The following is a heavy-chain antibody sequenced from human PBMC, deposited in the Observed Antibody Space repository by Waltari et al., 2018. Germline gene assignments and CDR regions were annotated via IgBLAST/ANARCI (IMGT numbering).Heavy chain of an antibody. CDR2: INGDGYGI. CDR1: GFTFSDYW. V-gene: IGHV3-74*01. CDR3: ARKGGRGYAYGPFYFDY. D-gene: IGHD5-12*01. Sequence: EVQLVEAGGDLVQPGGSLRLSCEASGFTFSDYWMHWVLQSPGKGPVWVLRINGDGYGITYSDSVKGRFTISRDNTKNTLYLQMNSLRVEDTAVYYCARKGGRGYAYGPFYFDYWGQGALVIVSS. J-gene: IGHJ4*02.